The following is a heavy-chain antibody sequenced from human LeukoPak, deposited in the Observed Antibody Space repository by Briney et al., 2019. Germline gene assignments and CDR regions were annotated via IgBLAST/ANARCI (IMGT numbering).Heavy chain of an antibody. Sequence: SETLSLTCTVSGGSISSGGYYWSWIRQPPGKGLEWIGYIYHSGSTYYNPSLKSRVTISVDRSKNQFSLKLSSVTAADTAVYYCAGRSGSYYVGFDYWGQGTLVTVSS. CDR3: AGRSGSYYVGFDY. J-gene: IGHJ4*02. CDR1: GGSISSGGYY. V-gene: IGHV4-30-2*01. D-gene: IGHD1-26*01. CDR2: IYHSGST.